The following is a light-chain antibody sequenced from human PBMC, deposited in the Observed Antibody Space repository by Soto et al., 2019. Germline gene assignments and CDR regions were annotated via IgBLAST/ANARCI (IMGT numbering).Light chain of an antibody. J-gene: IGKJ2*01. Sequence: EIVMTQAPATLSLSPGERAALSCRASQRINSEVAWYQQKPGQPPRLLIYGASTRATGVPARFTGSESGSEFTLTISGLQSEDFAVYYCQQGHNWPLTFGQGTRLEI. CDR2: GAS. CDR1: QRINSE. V-gene: IGKV3-15*01. CDR3: QQGHNWPLT.